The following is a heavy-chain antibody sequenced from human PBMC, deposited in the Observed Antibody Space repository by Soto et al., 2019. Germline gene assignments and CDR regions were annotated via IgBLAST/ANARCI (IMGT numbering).Heavy chain of an antibody. CDR2: IYYSGST. V-gene: IGHV4-30-4*01. J-gene: IGHJ5*02. CDR3: ARGSPSGGSWFDP. D-gene: IGHD2-15*01. CDR1: GGSISSGDYY. Sequence: SETLSLTCTVSGGSISSGDYYWSWIRQPPGKGLEWIGYIYYSGSTYYNPSLKSRVTISVDTSKNQFSLKLSSVTAADTAVYYCARGSPSGGSWFDPWGQGTLVTVSS.